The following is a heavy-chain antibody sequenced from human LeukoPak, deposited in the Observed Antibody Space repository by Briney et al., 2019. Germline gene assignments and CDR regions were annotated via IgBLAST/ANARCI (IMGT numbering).Heavy chain of an antibody. Sequence: ASVKVSCRTSGYTFTGYYMHWVRQAPGHGLEWMGWINPNSGGTNYAQKFQGRVTMTRDTSISTAYMELSRLRSDDTAVYYCARTTITTMVRGVIILHDYWGQGTLVTVSS. CDR3: ARTTITTMVRGVIILHDY. CDR1: GYTFTGYY. D-gene: IGHD3-10*01. V-gene: IGHV1-2*02. J-gene: IGHJ4*02. CDR2: INPNSGGT.